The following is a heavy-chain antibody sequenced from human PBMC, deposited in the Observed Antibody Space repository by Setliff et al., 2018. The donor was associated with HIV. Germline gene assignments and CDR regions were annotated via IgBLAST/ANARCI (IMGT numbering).Heavy chain of an antibody. CDR2: ISGYNGNT. V-gene: IGHV1-18*01. CDR1: GYTFTSYG. CDR3: ARAYPWGYVDYYYMDV. D-gene: IGHD3-16*01. J-gene: IGHJ6*03. Sequence: ASVKVSCKASGYTFTSYGITWVRQAPGRGLEWMGWISGYNGNTDYAQNLQGRVTMTTDTSTSTAYMELRSLRSDDTAVYYCARAYPWGYVDYYYMDVWGKGTTVTVSS.